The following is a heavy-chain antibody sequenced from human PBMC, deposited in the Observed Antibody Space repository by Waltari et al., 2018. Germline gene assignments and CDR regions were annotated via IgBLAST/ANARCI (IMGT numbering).Heavy chain of an antibody. CDR2: SSGSGGSI. J-gene: IGHJ6*02. CDR3: AKEGGTIFGVVNPLYYYGMDV. V-gene: IGHV3-23*01. Sequence: EVQLLESGGGLVQPGGSLRLSCAASGFTFSSYAMRWARQAPGKGLDGVSASSGSGGSIYYADSVKGRFTISRDNSKNTLYLQMNSLRAEDTAVYYCAKEGGTIFGVVNPLYYYGMDVWGQGTTVTVSS. CDR1: GFTFSSYA. D-gene: IGHD3-3*01.